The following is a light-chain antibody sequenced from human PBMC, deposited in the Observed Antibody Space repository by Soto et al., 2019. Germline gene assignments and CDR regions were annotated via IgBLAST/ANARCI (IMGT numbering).Light chain of an antibody. J-gene: IGKJ4*01. CDR2: GAS. Sequence: EIVMTQSPATLSVSPGESATLSCRASQSVSSNLAWYQQKPGQAPRLLIYGASTRATGIPARFSGSRSGTEFTLTISSLQSEDFAVYSCQQYNNWAPALTFGGGTKVEIK. V-gene: IGKV3-15*01. CDR3: QQYNNWAPALT. CDR1: QSVSSN.